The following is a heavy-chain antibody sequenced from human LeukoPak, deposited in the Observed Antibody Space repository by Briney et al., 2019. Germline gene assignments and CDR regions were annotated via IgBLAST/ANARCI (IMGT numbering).Heavy chain of an antibody. CDR2: KRNKANSYST. CDR1: GLIFCEYY. V-gene: IGHV3-72*01. D-gene: IGHD1-26*01. CDR3: VRCHNGTYLYYFDY. Sequence: GGSLSLSCAGSGLIFCEYYIVCARHATGEGLEWGGRKRNKANSYSTEYDASVKGRCRISRDKANNAVHLQISILNAGDTAVYYCVRCHNGTYLYYFDYWGQGTLVTVSS. J-gene: IGHJ4*02.